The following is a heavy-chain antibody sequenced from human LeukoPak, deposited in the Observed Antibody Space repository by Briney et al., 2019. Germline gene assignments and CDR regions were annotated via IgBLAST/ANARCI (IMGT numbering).Heavy chain of an antibody. J-gene: IGHJ6*04. D-gene: IGHD2-15*01. Sequence: GESLKISCKGSGYSLTSYWISWVRQMPGKGLEWMGRIDPSDSYTNYSPSFQGHVTISADKSISTAYLQWSSLKASDTAMYYCARLTPQDLYCSGGSCYSGFYYGMDVWGKGTTVTVSS. V-gene: IGHV5-10-1*01. CDR2: IDPSDSYT. CDR1: GYSLTSYW. CDR3: ARLTPQDLYCSGGSCYSGFYYGMDV.